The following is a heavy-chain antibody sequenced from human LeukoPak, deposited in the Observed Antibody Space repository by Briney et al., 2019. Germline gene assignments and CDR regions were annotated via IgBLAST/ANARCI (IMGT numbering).Heavy chain of an antibody. CDR1: GDSVSSNTAA. CDR3: ARDGWPAFDY. V-gene: IGHV6-1*01. Sequence: SPTLSLTCVIAGDSVSSNTAAWNWIRQSPLRGLEWLGRTFYRSKWYNDYAGSVKSRITISPDTSKNHFSLHLDSVTPEDTAMYYCARDGWPAFDYWGQGSLVTVSS. D-gene: IGHD2-15*01. J-gene: IGHJ4*02. CDR2: TFYRSKWYN.